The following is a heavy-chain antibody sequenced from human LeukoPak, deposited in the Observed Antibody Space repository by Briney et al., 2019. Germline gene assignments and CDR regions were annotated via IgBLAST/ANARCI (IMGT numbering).Heavy chain of an antibody. CDR3: ARDDYNSGWD. CDR2: IKQDGSEK. J-gene: IGHJ4*02. V-gene: IGHV3-7*03. Sequence: GGSLRLSCAASGFIFSTYWMSWVRQAPGKGLEWVANIKQDGSEKYYVDSVKGRFTISRDNAKNSLYLQTNSLRADDTAVYYCARDDYNSGWDWGQGTLVTVSS. CDR1: GFIFSTYW. D-gene: IGHD6-19*01.